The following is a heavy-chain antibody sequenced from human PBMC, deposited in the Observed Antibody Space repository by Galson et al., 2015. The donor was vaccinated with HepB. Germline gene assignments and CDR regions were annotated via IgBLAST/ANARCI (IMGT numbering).Heavy chain of an antibody. CDR2: IYSTGTT. V-gene: IGHV4-4*07. CDR3: ARDGVVGSTLFDY. J-gene: IGHJ4*02. D-gene: IGHD1-26*01. CDR1: GGSIGRYY. Sequence: SETLSLTCTVSGGSIGRYYWSWVRQPAGKGLEWIGRIYSTGTTEYNPSLKSRVATSIDTSKNQFSLKLRSVTAADTAVYYCARDGVVGSTLFDYWGRGTLVTVSS.